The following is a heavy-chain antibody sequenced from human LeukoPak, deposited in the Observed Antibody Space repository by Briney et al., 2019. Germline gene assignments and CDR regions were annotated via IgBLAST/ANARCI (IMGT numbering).Heavy chain of an antibody. Sequence: SETLFLTCAVHGGSFSGYYWSWIRQPPGKGLEWIGEINHSGSTNYNPSLKSRVTISVDTSKNQFSLKLRSVTAADTAVYYCARGAKYYYDLLDYWGQGTLVTVSS. J-gene: IGHJ4*02. CDR3: ARGAKYYYDLLDY. D-gene: IGHD3-22*01. V-gene: IGHV4-34*01. CDR1: GGSFSGYY. CDR2: INHSGST.